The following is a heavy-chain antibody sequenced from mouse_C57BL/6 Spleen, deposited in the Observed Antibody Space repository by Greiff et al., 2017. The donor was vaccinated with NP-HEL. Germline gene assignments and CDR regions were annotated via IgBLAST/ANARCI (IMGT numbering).Heavy chain of an antibody. CDR2: ISSGSSTI. CDR1: GFTFSDYG. D-gene: IGHD4-1*01. V-gene: IGHV5-17*01. J-gene: IGHJ3*01. Sequence: EVQGVESGGGLVKPGGSLKLSCAASGFTFSDYGMHWVRQAPEKGLEWVAYISSGSSTIYYADTVKGRFTISRDNAKNTLFLEMTSLRSGVTSMYYCARGKTGTWFAYWGQGTLVTVSA. CDR3: ARGKTGTWFAY.